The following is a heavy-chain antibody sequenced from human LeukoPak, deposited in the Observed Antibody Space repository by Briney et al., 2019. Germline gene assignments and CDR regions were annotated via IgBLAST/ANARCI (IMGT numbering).Heavy chain of an antibody. CDR3: ARGETPYCSSTSCYMNWFDP. D-gene: IGHD2-2*02. CDR2: ISSSSSYT. V-gene: IGHV3-21*01. Sequence: PGGSLRLSCAASGFTFSSYSMNWVRQAPGKGLEWVSSISSSSSYTYYADSVKGRFTISRDNAKNSLYLQMNSLRAEDTAVYYCARGETPYCSSTSCYMNWFDPWGQGTLVTVSS. CDR1: GFTFSSYS. J-gene: IGHJ5*02.